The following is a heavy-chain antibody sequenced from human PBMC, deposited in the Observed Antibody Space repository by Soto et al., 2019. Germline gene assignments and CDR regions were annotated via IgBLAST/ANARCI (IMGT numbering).Heavy chain of an antibody. D-gene: IGHD4-17*01. J-gene: IGHJ4*02. CDR2: IIPILGIA. CDR3: ARDSPRPSYGAVDY. CDR1: GGTFSRYT. V-gene: IGHV1-69*08. Sequence: QVELVQSGAEVKKPGSSVKVSCKASGGTFSRYTISWVRQAPGQGLEWMGRIIPILGIANYAQKFQGRVTITADKSTSTAYMELSSLRSEDTAVYYCARDSPRPSYGAVDYWGQGTLVTVSS.